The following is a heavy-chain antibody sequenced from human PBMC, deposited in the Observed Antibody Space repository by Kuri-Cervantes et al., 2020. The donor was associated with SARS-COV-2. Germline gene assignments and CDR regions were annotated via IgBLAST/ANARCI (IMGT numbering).Heavy chain of an antibody. D-gene: IGHD5-24*01. CDR2: IIPFFGTA. J-gene: IGHJ4*02. Sequence: SVQVSCKASGGTFSSYAITWVRQAPGQGLEWMGGIIPFFGTANYSQKFPGRVTITADKSTSTAYMELSSLRSEDTAVYYCTVSPRRDGYNYLYYFDYWGQGTLVTVSS. CDR1: GGTFSSYA. V-gene: IGHV1-69*06. CDR3: TVSPRRDGYNYLYYFDY.